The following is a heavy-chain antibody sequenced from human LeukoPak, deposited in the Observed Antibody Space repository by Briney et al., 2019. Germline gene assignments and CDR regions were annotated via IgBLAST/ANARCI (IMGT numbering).Heavy chain of an antibody. CDR3: ARERGLWLIAARRNWFDP. V-gene: IGHV3-74*01. CDR1: GFTFSSYW. CDR2: INSDGSST. D-gene: IGHD6-6*01. J-gene: IGHJ5*02. Sequence: GSLRLSCAASGFTFSSYWMHWVRHAPRKGRVWVSSINSDGSSTRYADSVKGRFTISIDNAKNTLYLQMNSLRAEDTAVYYCARERGLWLIAARRNWFDPWGQGTLVTVSS.